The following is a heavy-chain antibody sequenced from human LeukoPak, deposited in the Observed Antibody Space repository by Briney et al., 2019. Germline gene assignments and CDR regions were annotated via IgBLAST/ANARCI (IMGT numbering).Heavy chain of an antibody. Sequence: SETLSLTCTVSGGSVSSGSYYWSWIRQPPGKGLECIGYIYNSGSTNYNPSLKSRVTISVDTSKNQFSLKLSSVTAADTAVYYCARILRYCGSGSWGQGTLVTVSS. CDR1: GGSVSSGSYY. CDR3: ARILRYCGSGS. D-gene: IGHD1-26*01. J-gene: IGHJ4*02. CDR2: IYNSGST. V-gene: IGHV4-61*01.